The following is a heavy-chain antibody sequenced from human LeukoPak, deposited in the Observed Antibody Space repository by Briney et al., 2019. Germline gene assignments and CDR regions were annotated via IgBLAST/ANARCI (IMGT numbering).Heavy chain of an antibody. CDR3: AREGDGYNYFDY. Sequence: SETLSLTCTVSGGSISSSSYYWGWIRQPPGKGLEWIGSIYYSGSTYYNPSLKSRVTISVDTCKNQFSLKLSSVTAADTAVYYCAREGDGYNYFDYWGQGTLVTVSS. CDR1: GGSISSSSYY. J-gene: IGHJ4*02. D-gene: IGHD5-24*01. V-gene: IGHV4-39*02. CDR2: IYYSGST.